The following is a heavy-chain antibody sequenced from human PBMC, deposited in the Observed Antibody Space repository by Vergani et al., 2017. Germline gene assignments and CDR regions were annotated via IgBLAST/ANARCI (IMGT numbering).Heavy chain of an antibody. CDR3: ANWAVRPYHYFDY. V-gene: IGHV3-23*01. Sequence: EVQLLESGGGLVQPGGSLRLSCAASGFTFSSYAMSWVRQAPGKGLEWISAISGSGGSTYYADSVKGRFTISRDNSKNTLYLQMNSLRAEDTAVYYCANWAVRPYHYFDYWGQGTLVTVSS. CDR1: GFTFSSYA. J-gene: IGHJ4*02. D-gene: IGHD3-10*01. CDR2: ISGSGGST.